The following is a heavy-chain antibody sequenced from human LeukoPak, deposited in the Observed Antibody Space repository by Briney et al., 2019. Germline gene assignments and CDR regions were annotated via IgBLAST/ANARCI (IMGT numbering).Heavy chain of an antibody. D-gene: IGHD2-2*01. Sequence: ASVKVSCKASGYTFTSYYMHWVRQAPGQGLEWMGIINPSGGSTSYAQKFQGRVTMTTDTSTSTAYMELRSLRSDDTAVYYCARARYCSSTSCYFPSAYYFDYWGQGTLVTVSS. CDR1: GYTFTSYY. CDR2: INPSGGST. V-gene: IGHV1-46*01. CDR3: ARARYCSSTSCYFPSAYYFDY. J-gene: IGHJ4*02.